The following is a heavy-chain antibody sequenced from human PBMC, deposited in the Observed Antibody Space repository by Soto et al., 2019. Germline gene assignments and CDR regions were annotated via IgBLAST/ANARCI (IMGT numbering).Heavy chain of an antibody. J-gene: IGHJ4*02. V-gene: IGHV1-69*13. Sequence: ASVKVSCKASGGTFSSYAISWVRQAPGQGLEWMGGIIPIFGTANYAQKFQGRVTITADESTSTAYMELSSLRSEDTAVYCCAADPYYYDSSDYYSFDQWGQGTLVTVSS. D-gene: IGHD3-22*01. CDR3: AADPYYYDSSDYYSFDQ. CDR2: IIPIFGTA. CDR1: GGTFSSYA.